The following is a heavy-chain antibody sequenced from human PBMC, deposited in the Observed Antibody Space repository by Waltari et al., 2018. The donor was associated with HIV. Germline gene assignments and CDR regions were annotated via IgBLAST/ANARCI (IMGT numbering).Heavy chain of an antibody. D-gene: IGHD2-15*01. V-gene: IGHV3-7*01. CDR3: VREGRCYCFDY. CDR1: GFNFGSYW. Sequence: EVQLEESGGGLVQPGGSLRLSCAGSGFNFGSYWMSWVRQVPGKGLEWVANIKYDGSEVFYADSVKGRFTISRDNEKKVIYLQMNSLRGEDTALYQCVREGRCYCFDYWGQGTLVSVSS. CDR2: IKYDGSEV. J-gene: IGHJ4*02.